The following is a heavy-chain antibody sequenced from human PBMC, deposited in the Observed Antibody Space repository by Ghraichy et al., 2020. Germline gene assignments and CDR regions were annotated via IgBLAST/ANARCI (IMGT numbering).Heavy chain of an antibody. CDR3: ARVLGMRTHYYYYYGMDV. CDR2: INPNSGGT. CDR1: GYTFTGYY. V-gene: IGHV1-2*06. Sequence: ASVKVSCKASGYTFTGYYMHWVRQAPGQGLEWMGRINPNSGGTNYAQKFQGRVTMTRDTSISTAYMELSRLRSDDTAVYYCARVLGMRTHYYYYYGMDVWGQGTTVTVSS. D-gene: IGHD7-27*01. J-gene: IGHJ6*02.